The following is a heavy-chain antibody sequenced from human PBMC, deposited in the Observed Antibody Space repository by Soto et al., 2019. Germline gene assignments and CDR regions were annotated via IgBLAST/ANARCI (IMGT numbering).Heavy chain of an antibody. CDR3: TTDRGGVRGGSRYYYGMDV. V-gene: IGHV3-23*01. CDR1: GFTFSIFA. J-gene: IGHJ6*02. D-gene: IGHD3-10*01. CDR2: ISGSGGST. Sequence: LRLSCAASGFTFSIFAMSWVRQSPGKGLEWVSTISGSGGSTYYADAVKGRFTISRDNSMGTLYLQMNSLKTEDTAVYYCTTDRGGVRGGSRYYYGMDVWGQGTTVTVSS.